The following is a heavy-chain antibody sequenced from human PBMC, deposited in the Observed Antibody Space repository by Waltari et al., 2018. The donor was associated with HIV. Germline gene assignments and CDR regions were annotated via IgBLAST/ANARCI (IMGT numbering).Heavy chain of an antibody. Sequence: QVQLQQWGAGLLKPSETLSLTCAVYGGSFSGYYWSWIRQPPGKGLEWIGEINHSGSTNYNPSLKSRVTISVDTSKNQFSLKLSSVTAADTAVYYCARGVPQQWLVPAGGVFDYWGQGTLVTVSS. V-gene: IGHV4-34*01. CDR1: GGSFSGYY. CDR3: ARGVPQQWLVPAGGVFDY. D-gene: IGHD6-19*01. CDR2: INHSGST. J-gene: IGHJ4*02.